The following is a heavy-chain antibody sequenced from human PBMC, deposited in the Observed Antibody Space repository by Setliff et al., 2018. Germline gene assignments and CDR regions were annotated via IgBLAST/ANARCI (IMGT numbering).Heavy chain of an antibody. V-gene: IGHV4-61*02. CDR1: GGSISSGSYY. D-gene: IGHD3-22*01. Sequence: PSETLSLTCTVSGGSISSGSYYWSWIRQPAGKGLEWIGRIYTSGSTNYNPSLKSRVTISVDTSKNQFSLKLSSVTAADTAVYYCARAHPSRMIVVVRAYYYFDYWGQGTLVTVSS. CDR2: IYTSGST. CDR3: ARAHPSRMIVVVRAYYYFDY. J-gene: IGHJ4*02.